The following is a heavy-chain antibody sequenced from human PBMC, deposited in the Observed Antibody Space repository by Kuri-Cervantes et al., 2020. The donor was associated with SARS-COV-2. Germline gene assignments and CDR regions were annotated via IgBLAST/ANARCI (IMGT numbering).Heavy chain of an antibody. Sequence: SETLSLTCTVSGGSVSSGSYYWSWIRQPPGKGLEWIGEINHSGSINYNPSLKSRVTISVDTSKNQFSLKLSSVTAADTAVYYCARGRVGATPGRFAGFDYWGQGTLVTVSS. D-gene: IGHD1-26*01. CDR3: ARGRVGATPGRFAGFDY. CDR1: GGSVSSGSYY. V-gene: IGHV4-61*01. J-gene: IGHJ4*02. CDR2: INHSGSI.